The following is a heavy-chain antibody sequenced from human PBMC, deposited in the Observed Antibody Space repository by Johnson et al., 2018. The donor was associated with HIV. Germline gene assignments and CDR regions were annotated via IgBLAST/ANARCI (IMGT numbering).Heavy chain of an antibody. CDR3: TTDYTGADAFDI. V-gene: IGHV3-30*04. D-gene: IGHD2-8*01. J-gene: IGHJ3*02. CDR2: ISYDGSNK. CDR1: GFTFTSFA. Sequence: QVQLVESGGGVVQPGTSLRLSCAASGFTFTSFAMHWVRQAPGKGLEWVAFISYDGSNKYYADSVKGRFTISRDNSKNTLYLQINSLKTEDTAVYYCTTDYTGADAFDIWGQGTMVTVSS.